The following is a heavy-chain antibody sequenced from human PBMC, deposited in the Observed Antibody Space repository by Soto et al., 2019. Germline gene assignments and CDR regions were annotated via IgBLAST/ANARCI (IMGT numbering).Heavy chain of an antibody. D-gene: IGHD6-6*01. CDR3: ARDRPRIAAPGMDV. Sequence: ASVKVSCKASGYTFTSYGISWVRQAPGQGLERMGWISAYNGNTNYAQKLQGRVTMTTDTSTSTAYMELRSLRSDDTAVYYCARDRPRIAAPGMDVWGQGTTVTVSS. CDR2: ISAYNGNT. J-gene: IGHJ6*02. V-gene: IGHV1-18*01. CDR1: GYTFTSYG.